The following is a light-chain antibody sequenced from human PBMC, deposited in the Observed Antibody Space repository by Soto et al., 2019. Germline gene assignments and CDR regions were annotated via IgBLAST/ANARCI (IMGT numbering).Light chain of an antibody. J-gene: IGLJ3*02. CDR1: SSNIGSNY. V-gene: IGLV1-47*02. CDR2: SNN. Sequence: QTVVTQPPSASGTPGQRVTISCSGSSSNIGSNYVYWYQQLPGTAPKLLIYSNNQRPSGVPDRFSGSKSGTSASLAISGLRSEDEADYYCAAWDGSLSGWVFGGGTQLTVL. CDR3: AAWDGSLSGWV.